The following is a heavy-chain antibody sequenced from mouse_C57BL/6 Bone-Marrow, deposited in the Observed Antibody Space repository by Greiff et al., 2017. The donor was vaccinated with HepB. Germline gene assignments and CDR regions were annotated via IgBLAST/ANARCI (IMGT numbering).Heavy chain of an antibody. D-gene: IGHD2-2*01. V-gene: IGHV1-82*01. Sequence: QVQLQQSGPELVKPGASVKISCKASGYAFSSSWMNWVKQRPGKGLEWIGRIYPGDGDTNYNGKFKGKATLTADKSSSTAYMHLSSLTSEDSAVYVCARWGGYLYYLDYWGQGTTLTVSS. J-gene: IGHJ2*01. CDR1: GYAFSSSW. CDR3: ARWGGYLYYLDY. CDR2: IYPGDGDT.